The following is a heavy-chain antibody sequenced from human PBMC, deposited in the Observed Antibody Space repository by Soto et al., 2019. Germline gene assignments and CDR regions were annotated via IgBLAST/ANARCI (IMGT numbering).Heavy chain of an antibody. D-gene: IGHD2-2*01. V-gene: IGHV3-11*01. CDR3: ARTARIVVVPGYYYYMDV. J-gene: IGHJ6*03. CDR1: GFTFSDYY. Sequence: GGSLRLSCAASGFTFSDYYMSWIRQAPGKGLEWVSYISSSGSTIYYADSVKGRFTISRDNAKNSLYLQMNSLRAEDTAVYYCARTARIVVVPGYYYYMDVWGKGTTVTVSS. CDR2: ISSSGSTI.